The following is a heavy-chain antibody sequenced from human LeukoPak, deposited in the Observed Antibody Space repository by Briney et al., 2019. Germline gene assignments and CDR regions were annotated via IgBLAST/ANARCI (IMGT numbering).Heavy chain of an antibody. CDR1: GFTFSKYA. CDR3: ARGRYSYGWDYFDY. Sequence: GGSLRLSCAASGFTFSKYAMTWVRQAPGKGLEWVSAISASTLKIYYADSVKGRFTISRDNAKNSLYLQMNSLRAEDTAVYYCARGRYSYGWDYFDYWGQGTLVTVSS. J-gene: IGHJ4*02. D-gene: IGHD5-18*01. CDR2: ISASTLKI. V-gene: IGHV3-21*01.